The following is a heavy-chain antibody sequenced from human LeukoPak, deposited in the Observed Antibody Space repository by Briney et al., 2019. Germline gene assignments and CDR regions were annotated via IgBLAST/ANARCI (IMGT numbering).Heavy chain of an antibody. CDR3: ARSGIYGSGSYLVY. CDR2: MKGDGSEI. V-gene: IGHV3-7*01. Sequence: QPGGSLRLSCAASGFIFSTYWMMWARQAPGKGLEWVANMKGDGSEIHYVDSVKGRFTISRDNARNSLFLQMNGLRPEDTAVYYCARSGIYGSGSYLVYWGQGTLVTVSS. J-gene: IGHJ4*02. CDR1: GFIFSTYW. D-gene: IGHD3-10*01.